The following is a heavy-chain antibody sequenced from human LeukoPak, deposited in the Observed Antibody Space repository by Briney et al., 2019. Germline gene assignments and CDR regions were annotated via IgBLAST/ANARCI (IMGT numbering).Heavy chain of an antibody. V-gene: IGHV3-30-3*01. D-gene: IGHD2-15*01. CDR1: GFTFSSYA. CDR2: ISYDGSNK. J-gene: IGHJ1*01. CDR3: ARESALSGGNQH. Sequence: GRSLRLSCAASGFTFSSYAMHWVRQAPGKGLEWVAVISYDGSNKYYADSVKGRFTISRDNSKNTLYLQMNSLRAEDTAVYYCARESALSGGNQHWGQGTLVTVSS.